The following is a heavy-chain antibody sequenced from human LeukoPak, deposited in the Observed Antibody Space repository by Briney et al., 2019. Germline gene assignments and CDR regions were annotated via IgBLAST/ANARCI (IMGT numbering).Heavy chain of an antibody. J-gene: IGHJ5*02. CDR2: IYYSGST. V-gene: IGHV4-39*01. D-gene: IGHD2-2*01. CDR1: GGSISSSSYS. Sequence: SETLSLTCTVSGGSISSSSYSWGWIRQPPGKGLEWIGSIYYSGSTYYNPSLKSRVTISVDTSKNQFSLKLSSVTAADTAVYYCAVLVPAAPAGPWGQGTLVTVSS. CDR3: AVLVPAAPAGP.